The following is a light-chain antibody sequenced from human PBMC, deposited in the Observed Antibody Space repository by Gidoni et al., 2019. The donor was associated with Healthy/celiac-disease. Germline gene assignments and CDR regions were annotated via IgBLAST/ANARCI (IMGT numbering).Light chain of an antibody. CDR1: QSVSSSD. CDR2: GAS. J-gene: IGKJ1*01. V-gene: IGKV3-20*01. Sequence: EIVLSHSPRTLSLSPGERATHSCRASQSVSSSDLAWYQQKPGQAPRLLSYGASSRATGIPDRFSGSGSGTDFTLTISRLEPEEFAVYYCQQYGSSPHHHGTFGQGTKVEIK. CDR3: QQYGSSPHHHGT.